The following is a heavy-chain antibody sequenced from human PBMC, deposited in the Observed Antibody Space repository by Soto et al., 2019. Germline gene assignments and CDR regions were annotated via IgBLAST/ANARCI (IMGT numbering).Heavy chain of an antibody. J-gene: IGHJ6*02. CDR3: ARGRWFGDRYYGMDV. D-gene: IGHD3-10*01. CDR1: GYTFTSYG. V-gene: IGHV1-18*01. Sequence: ASVKVSCKASGYTFTSYGISWVRQAPGQGLEWMGWISAYNGNTNYAQKLQGRVTMTTDTSTSTAYMELRSLRSDDTAVYYCARGRWFGDRYYGMDVWGQGTTVTVSS. CDR2: ISAYNGNT.